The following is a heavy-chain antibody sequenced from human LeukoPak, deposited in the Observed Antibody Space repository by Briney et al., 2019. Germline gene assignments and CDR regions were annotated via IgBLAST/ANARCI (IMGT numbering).Heavy chain of an antibody. J-gene: IGHJ4*02. V-gene: IGHV3-21*01. Sequence: GGSLRLSCAASGFTFSSYSMNWVRQAPGKGPEWVSSISSSSSYIYYADSVKGRFTISRDNAKNSLYLQMNSLRAGDTAVYYCARDDFWSGYSPIYYFDYWGQGTLVTVSS. CDR1: GFTFSSYS. D-gene: IGHD3-3*01. CDR3: ARDDFWSGYSPIYYFDY. CDR2: ISSSSSYI.